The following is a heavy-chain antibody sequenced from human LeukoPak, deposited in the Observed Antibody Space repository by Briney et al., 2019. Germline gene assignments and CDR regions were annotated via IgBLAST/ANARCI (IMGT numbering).Heavy chain of an antibody. J-gene: IGHJ6*02. V-gene: IGHV3-30-3*01. CDR3: ARAAPYSSSLLDV. Sequence: GGSLRLSCAASGFTFSSYAMHWVRQAPGKGLEWVAVISYDGSNKYYADSVKGRFTISRDNSKNTLYLQMNSLRAEDTAVYYCARAAPYSSSLLDVWGQGTTVTVSS. D-gene: IGHD6-13*01. CDR2: ISYDGSNK. CDR1: GFTFSSYA.